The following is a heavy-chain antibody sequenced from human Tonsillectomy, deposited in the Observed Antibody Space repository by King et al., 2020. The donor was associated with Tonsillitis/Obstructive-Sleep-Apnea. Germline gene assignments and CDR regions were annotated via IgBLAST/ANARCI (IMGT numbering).Heavy chain of an antibody. V-gene: IGHV3-15*01. CDR1: GFTFSNVW. CDR2: IKSKTDGGTT. CDR3: TTSLYYDFWGGYSNYYDY. D-gene: IGHD3-3*01. J-gene: IGHJ4*02. Sequence: VQLVESGGGLVKPGGSLRLSCAASGFTFSNVWMTWVRQSPGKGLEWVGGIKSKTDGGTTDYVAPVKGRFTISRDDSKNTLYLQMNSLKTEDTAVYYCTTSLYYDFWGGYSNYYDYWGQGTLVTVSS.